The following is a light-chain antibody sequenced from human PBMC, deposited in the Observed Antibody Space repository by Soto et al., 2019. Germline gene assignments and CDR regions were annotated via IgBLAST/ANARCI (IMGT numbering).Light chain of an antibody. CDR2: GAS. J-gene: IGKJ5*01. Sequence: EIVLTQSPGTLSLSPGERATLSCRASQSVSSSYLAWYQQKPGHAPRLLIYGASSRATGIPDRFSGSGSGTDFTLTISRLEPEDFAVYYCQQYRSSPLITFGQGTRLEIK. CDR1: QSVSSSY. CDR3: QQYRSSPLIT. V-gene: IGKV3-20*01.